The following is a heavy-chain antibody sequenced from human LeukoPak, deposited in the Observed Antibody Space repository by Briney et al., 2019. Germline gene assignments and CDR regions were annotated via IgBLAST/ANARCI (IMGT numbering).Heavy chain of an antibody. CDR2: IWYDGIYK. CDR1: GFTFSSYG. D-gene: IGHD3-10*01. CDR3: ARGGSMVWGVKRESRMDV. V-gene: IGHV3-33*01. Sequence: PGRSLRLSCAASGFTFSSYGMHWVRQAPGKGLEWVAVIWYDGIYKYYADSVKGRFTISRDDSKNTLYLQMNSLRAEDTAVYYCARGGSMVWGVKRESRMDVWGQGTTVTVSS. J-gene: IGHJ6*02.